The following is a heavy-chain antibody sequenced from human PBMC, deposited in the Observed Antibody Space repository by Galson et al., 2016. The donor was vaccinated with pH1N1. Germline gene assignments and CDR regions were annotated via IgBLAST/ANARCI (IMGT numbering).Heavy chain of an antibody. Sequence: SLRLSCAAAGFTFGYHGMHWVRQVPGKGLEWVSGINWSSGSIAYADSVRGRFTISRDNAKNSLYLQMNSLRPEDPALYYCVTDSGDGDRNLVPHDAFDIWGQGTMVTVPS. J-gene: IGHJ3*02. CDR3: VTDSGDGDRNLVPHDAFDI. V-gene: IGHV3-9*01. CDR2: INWSSGSI. CDR1: GFTFGYHG. D-gene: IGHD4-17*01.